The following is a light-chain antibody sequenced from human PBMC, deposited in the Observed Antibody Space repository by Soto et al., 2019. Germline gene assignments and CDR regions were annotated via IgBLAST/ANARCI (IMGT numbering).Light chain of an antibody. CDR1: QSVSSN. Sequence: EIVMTQSPATLSVSPGERATLSCRASQSVSSNLAWYQQKPGQAPRLLIYGASTRATGIPARFSGSGSGTEFTLTISGLQSEDFAVYYWQQYNNWPLFTFGPGTKVDIK. CDR3: QQYNNWPLFT. CDR2: GAS. J-gene: IGKJ3*01. V-gene: IGKV3-15*01.